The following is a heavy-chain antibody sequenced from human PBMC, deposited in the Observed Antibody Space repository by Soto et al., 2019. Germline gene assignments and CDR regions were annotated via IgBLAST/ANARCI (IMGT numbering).Heavy chain of an antibody. Sequence: QVQLVESGGGVVQPGRSLRLSCAASGFNFNNYGMHWVRQAPGKGLEWVAVIWNDGNGYYYANSVKGRFTISRDNSKNTLYLQMSSLRAEDTAVYYCARRQISPPTRGAAPARGGMDVWGQGTTVTVSS. D-gene: IGHD6-13*01. CDR1: GFNFNNYG. CDR2: IWNDGNGY. V-gene: IGHV3-33*01. CDR3: ARRQISPPTRGAAPARGGMDV. J-gene: IGHJ6*02.